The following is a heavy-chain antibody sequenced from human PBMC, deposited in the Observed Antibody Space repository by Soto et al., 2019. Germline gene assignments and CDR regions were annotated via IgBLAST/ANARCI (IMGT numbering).Heavy chain of an antibody. CDR1: GGSISSYY. D-gene: IGHD3-16*01. V-gene: IGHV4-59*08. CDR3: ARQNDYIGQGFDY. CDR2: IYYSGST. Sequence: ETLSLACTVSGGSISSYYWSWIRQPPGKGLEWIGYIYYSGSTNYNPSLKSRVTISVDTSKNQFSLKLSSVTAADTAVYYCARQNDYIGQGFDYWGQGTLVTVSS. J-gene: IGHJ4*02.